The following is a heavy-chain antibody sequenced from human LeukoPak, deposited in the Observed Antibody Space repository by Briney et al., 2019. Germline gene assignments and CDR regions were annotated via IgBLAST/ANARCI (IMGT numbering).Heavy chain of an antibody. V-gene: IGHV3-23*01. J-gene: IGHJ4*02. Sequence: GGSLRLSCAASGFTFSSYAMGWVRQAPGKGLEWVSSITGSSGDNTYYADSVKGRFTVSRDNSKNILYLQMNSLRAEDTAVYFCAKTQGYFDFWGQGTLVTVSS. CDR3: AKTQGYFDF. CDR1: GFTFSSYA. CDR2: ITGSSGDNT.